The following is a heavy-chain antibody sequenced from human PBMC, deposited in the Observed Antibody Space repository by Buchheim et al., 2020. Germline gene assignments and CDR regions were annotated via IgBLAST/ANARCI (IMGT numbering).Heavy chain of an antibody. V-gene: IGHV1-69*04. D-gene: IGHD5-18*01. CDR2: IIPILGIA. Sequence: QVQLAQSGAEVKKPGSSVKVSCKASGGTFSSYAISWVRQAPGQGLEWMGRIIPILGIANYAQKFQGRVTITADKSTSTANMELSSLRSEDTAVYYCARDKLWVDTAMVTGDYWGQGTL. J-gene: IGHJ4*02. CDR1: GGTFSSYA. CDR3: ARDKLWVDTAMVTGDY.